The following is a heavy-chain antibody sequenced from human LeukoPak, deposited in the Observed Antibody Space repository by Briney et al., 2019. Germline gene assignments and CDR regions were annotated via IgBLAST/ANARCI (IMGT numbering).Heavy chain of an antibody. Sequence: SETLSLTCTVSGGSISSYYWSWIRQPPGKGLEWIGYIYYSGSTNYNPSLKSRVTISVDTSKNQFSLKLSSVTAADTAVYYCARSGIYGDSDYRGQGTLVTVSS. J-gene: IGHJ4*02. V-gene: IGHV4-59*01. CDR1: GGSISSYY. CDR3: ARSGIYGDSDY. D-gene: IGHD4-17*01. CDR2: IYYSGST.